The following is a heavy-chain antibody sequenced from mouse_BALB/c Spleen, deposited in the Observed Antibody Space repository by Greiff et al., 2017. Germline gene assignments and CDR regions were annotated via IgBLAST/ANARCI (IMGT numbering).Heavy chain of an antibody. J-gene: IGHJ4*01. V-gene: IGHV5-12-1*01. CDR2: ISSGGGST. CDR3: ARHERGWGYAMDY. Sequence: EVKLMESGGGLVKPGGSLKLSCAASGFAFSSYDMSWVRQTPEKRLEWVAYISSGGGSTYYPDTVKGRFTISRDNAKNTLYLQMSSLKSEDTAMYYCARHERGWGYAMDYWGQGTSVTVSS. CDR1: GFAFSSYD. D-gene: IGHD2-3*01.